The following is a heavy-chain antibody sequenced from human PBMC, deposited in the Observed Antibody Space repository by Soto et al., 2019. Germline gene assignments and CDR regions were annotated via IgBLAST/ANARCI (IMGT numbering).Heavy chain of an antibody. V-gene: IGHV6-1*01. Sequence: SQTLSLTCAISGDSVSSNSAAWNWIRQSSSRGLEWLGRTYYRSKWYNDYAVSVKSRITINPDTSKNQFSLQLNSVTPEDTAVYYCARDVIPPGIAVAAGWFDPWGQGTLVTVSS. CDR3: ARDVIPPGIAVAAGWFDP. CDR2: TYYRSKWYN. J-gene: IGHJ5*02. CDR1: GDSVSSNSAA. D-gene: IGHD6-19*01.